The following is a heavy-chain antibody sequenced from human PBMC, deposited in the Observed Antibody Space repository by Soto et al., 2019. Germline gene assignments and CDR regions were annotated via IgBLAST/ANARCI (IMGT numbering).Heavy chain of an antibody. J-gene: IGHJ6*02. CDR1: GFTFDDYG. CDR3: AIVDDIVLVPAAGYSSSYYYGMDV. D-gene: IGHD2-2*01. V-gene: IGHV3-20*04. Sequence: PGGSLRLSCAASGFTFDDYGMSWVRQAPGKGLEWVSGINWNGGSTGYADSVKGRFTISRDNAKNSLYLQMNSLRAEDTALYYCAIVDDIVLVPAAGYSSSYYYGMDVWGQGTTVTVSS. CDR2: INWNGGST.